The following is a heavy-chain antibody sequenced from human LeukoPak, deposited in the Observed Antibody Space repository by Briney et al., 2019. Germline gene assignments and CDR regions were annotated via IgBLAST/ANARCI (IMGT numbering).Heavy chain of an antibody. CDR2: ISGYNGNT. CDR1: GYTFTSYG. Sequence: PRASVKVSCKASGYTFTSYGISWVRQAPGQGLEWMGRISGYNGNTNYAQKLQGRVTMTTDTSTSTAYMELRSLRSDDTAVYYCARSPLRFLPQNHDYWGQGTLVTVSS. V-gene: IGHV1-18*01. CDR3: ARSPLRFLPQNHDY. J-gene: IGHJ4*02. D-gene: IGHD3-3*01.